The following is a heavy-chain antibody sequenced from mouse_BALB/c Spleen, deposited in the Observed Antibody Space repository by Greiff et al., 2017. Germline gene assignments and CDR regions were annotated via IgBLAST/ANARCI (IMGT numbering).Heavy chain of an antibody. J-gene: IGHJ4*01. V-gene: IGHV5-17*02. Sequence: DVKLVESGGGLVKPGGSRKLSCAASGYTFSSYGMHWVRQAPEKGLEWVAYISSGSSNNYYADTVKGRFTISRDNTKNTLFLQMTSLKSEDTAMYDSARFIAYGMDYWGQGTSVTVSA. CDR3: ARFIAYGMDY. CDR1: GYTFSSYG. D-gene: IGHD1-1*01. CDR2: ISSGSSNN.